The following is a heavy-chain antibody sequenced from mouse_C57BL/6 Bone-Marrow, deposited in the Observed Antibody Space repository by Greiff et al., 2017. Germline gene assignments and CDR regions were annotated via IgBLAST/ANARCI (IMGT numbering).Heavy chain of an antibody. CDR2: INPSTGGT. Sequence: EVKVVESGPELVKPGASVKISCKASGYSFTGYYMNWVKQSPEKSLEWIGEINPSTGGTTYNQKFKAKATLTVDKSSSTAYMQLKSLTSEDSAVYYCARGGYAWFAYWGQGTLVTVSA. D-gene: IGHD2-2*01. CDR1: GYSFTGYY. V-gene: IGHV1-42*01. J-gene: IGHJ3*01. CDR3: ARGGYAWFAY.